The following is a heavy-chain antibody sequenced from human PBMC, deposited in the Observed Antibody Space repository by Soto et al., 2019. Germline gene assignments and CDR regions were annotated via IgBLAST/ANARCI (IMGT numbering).Heavy chain of an antibody. CDR3: ARTPGGWWTLYSGNSYYFDY. J-gene: IGHJ4*02. CDR2: IKQDGSEK. Sequence: EVQLVESGGGLVQPGGSLRLSCAASGFTFSSYWMSWVRQAPGKGLEWVANIKQDGSEKYYVDSVKGRFTISRDNAKNSLYLQMNSLRAGDTAVYYCARTPGGWWTLYSGNSYYFDYWGQGTLVTVSS. D-gene: IGHD3-10*01. V-gene: IGHV3-7*01. CDR1: GFTFSSYW.